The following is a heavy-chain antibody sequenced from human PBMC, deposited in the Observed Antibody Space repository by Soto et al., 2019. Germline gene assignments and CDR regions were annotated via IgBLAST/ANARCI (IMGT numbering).Heavy chain of an antibody. CDR2: IDPSDSYT. J-gene: IGHJ5*02. Sequence: ITCQCSGYSFTRYWISWVRQLPGKGLEWMGRIDPSDSYTNYSPSFQGHVTISADKSISTAYLQWSGLKASDTAMYYCASDPGVVTHKGPWGQGTLVTVSS. V-gene: IGHV5-10-1*01. CDR1: GYSFTRYW. CDR3: ASDPGVVTHKGP. D-gene: IGHD3-3*01.